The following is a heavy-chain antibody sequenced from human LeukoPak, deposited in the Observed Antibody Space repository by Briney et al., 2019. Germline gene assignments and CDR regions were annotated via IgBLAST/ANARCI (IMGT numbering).Heavy chain of an antibody. CDR1: GFNFRAYW. V-gene: IGHV3-74*01. CDR2: INSDGSNT. Sequence: GGSLRLFCAASGFNFRAYWMHWVRQAPGKGLVWVSRINSDGSNTTYADSVKGRFTVSRDNAMNTLYLQMHSLRAEDTALYFCARGYGADVWGKGTMVTVSS. J-gene: IGHJ6*04. CDR3: ARGYGADV.